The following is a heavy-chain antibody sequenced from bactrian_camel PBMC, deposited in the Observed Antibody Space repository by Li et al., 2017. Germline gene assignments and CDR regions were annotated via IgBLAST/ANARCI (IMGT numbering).Heavy chain of an antibody. CDR3: AADGWVERDGRCDS. J-gene: IGHJ4*01. CDR1: GFTFSSYA. CDR2: INSGGGST. D-gene: IGHD3*01. V-gene: IGHV3S31*01. Sequence: VQLVESGGGLVQPGGSLRLSCAASGFTFSSYAMSWVRQAPGKGLEWVSSINSGGGSTYYADSVKGRFTISRDNAKNTVYLQMTDLKVEDTAVYYCAADGWVERDGRCDSLSQGTQVTVS.